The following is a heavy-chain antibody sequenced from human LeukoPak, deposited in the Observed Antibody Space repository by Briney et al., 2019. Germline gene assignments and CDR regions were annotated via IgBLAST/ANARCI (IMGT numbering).Heavy chain of an antibody. CDR3: ARRGTSSSWAHFDF. Sequence: PGGSLRLSCAVSGFTFSNHWMNWVRQAPGKGLEWVAKINQDGSEKYYVDSVKGRFTISRDNARNSVYLQMNSLGAEDTAVYYCARRGTSSSWAHFDFWGQGTLVTVSA. CDR1: GFTFSNHW. J-gene: IGHJ4*02. V-gene: IGHV3-7*03. CDR2: INQDGSEK. D-gene: IGHD6-13*01.